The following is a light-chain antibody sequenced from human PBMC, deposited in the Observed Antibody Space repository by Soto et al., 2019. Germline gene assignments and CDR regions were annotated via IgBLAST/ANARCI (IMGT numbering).Light chain of an antibody. CDR1: QSVSVNY. V-gene: IGKV3-20*01. CDR2: HAS. J-gene: IGKJ2*01. Sequence: EIVLTQSPGTLSLSPGERATLSCRASQSVSVNYLAWYQQKPGQAPRLLIYHASTRASGIPDRFSGSGSGTDFTLTINILEPEDFAVYYCQQYSGSPYTFGQGTNLEIK. CDR3: QQYSGSPYT.